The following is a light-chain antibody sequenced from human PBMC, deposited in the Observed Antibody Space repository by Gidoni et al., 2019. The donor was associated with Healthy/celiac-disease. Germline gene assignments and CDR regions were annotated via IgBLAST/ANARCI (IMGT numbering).Light chain of an antibody. Sequence: DIQMTQSPSSLSASVGDRVTITCRASQSISSYLYWYQQKPGKDPKLLIYAASSLQSGVPSRFSGSGSGTDFTLTISSLQPEDFATYYCQQSYSTLALTFXGXTKVEIK. J-gene: IGKJ4*01. V-gene: IGKV1-39*01. CDR3: QQSYSTLALT. CDR1: QSISSY. CDR2: AAS.